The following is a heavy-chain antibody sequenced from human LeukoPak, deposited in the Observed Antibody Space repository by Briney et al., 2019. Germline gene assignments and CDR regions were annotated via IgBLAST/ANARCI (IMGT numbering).Heavy chain of an antibody. V-gene: IGHV3-7*01. D-gene: IGHD3-16*02. J-gene: IGHJ3*02. CDR2: INQDGSEK. CDR1: GFTFSSYW. CDR3: ARDLGGVIDIEADAFDI. Sequence: GGSLRLSCAASGFTFSSYWMSWVRQAPGKGLEWVANINQDGSEKYYVDSVKGRFTISRDNAKNSLYLQMNSLRAEDTAVYYCARDLGGVIDIEADAFDIWGQGTMVTVSS.